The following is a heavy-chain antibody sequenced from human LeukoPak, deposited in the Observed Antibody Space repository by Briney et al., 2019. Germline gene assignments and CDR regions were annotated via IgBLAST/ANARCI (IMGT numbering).Heavy chain of an antibody. D-gene: IGHD3-9*01. CDR1: EFTLSNFD. J-gene: IGHJ4*02. CDR2: ISYDGSNK. CDR3: AKDLLRYFDWYFDY. V-gene: IGHV3-30*18. Sequence: PGGSLRLSCAASEFTLSNFDMHWVRQAPGKGLEWVAVISYDGSNKYYADSVKGRFTISRDNSKNTLYLQMNSLRAEDTAVYYCAKDLLRYFDWYFDYWGQGTLVTVSS.